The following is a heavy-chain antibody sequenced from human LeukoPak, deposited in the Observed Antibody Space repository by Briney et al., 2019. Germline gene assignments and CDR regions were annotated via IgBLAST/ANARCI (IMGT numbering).Heavy chain of an antibody. CDR2: MQPVGGEK. J-gene: IGHJ4*02. Sequence: GGSLRPSCAASGFTFRSYWMSWVRQAPGKGLEWVANMQPVGGEKYYVDSVKGRSTISRENAKNSLYLQMNSLRAEDTAVYYCARETPYGSLTFDYWGQGTRVTVSS. D-gene: IGHD3-10*01. V-gene: IGHV3-7*03. CDR1: GFTFRSYW. CDR3: ARETPYGSLTFDY.